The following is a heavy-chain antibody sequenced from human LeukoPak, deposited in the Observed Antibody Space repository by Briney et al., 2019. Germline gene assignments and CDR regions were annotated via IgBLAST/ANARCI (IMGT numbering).Heavy chain of an antibody. CDR3: ARHSSGWYPDY. V-gene: IGHV4-59*01. J-gene: IGHJ4*02. Sequence: SSETLSLTCTVSGGSIRTDYWSWLRQPPGKGLEWIAFVHYSGTTNYNPSLKSRVTISVDTSKNQFSLKLRSVTAADTAVYYCARHSSGWYPDYWGQGTLVTVSS. D-gene: IGHD6-19*01. CDR1: GGSIRTDY. CDR2: VHYSGTT.